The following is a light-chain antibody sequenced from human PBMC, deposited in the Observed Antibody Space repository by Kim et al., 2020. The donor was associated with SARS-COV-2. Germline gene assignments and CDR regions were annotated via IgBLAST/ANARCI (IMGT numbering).Light chain of an antibody. J-gene: IGLJ3*02. V-gene: IGLV9-49*01. Sequence: TCTRSSGYSNYKVDWYQQRPGKGPRFVMRVGTGEIVGSKGDGIPDRFSVLGSGLNRYLTIKNIQEEDESDYHCGADHGSGSNFVWVFGGGTQLTVL. CDR1: SGYSNYK. CDR3: GADHGSGSNFVWV. CDR2: VGTGEIVG.